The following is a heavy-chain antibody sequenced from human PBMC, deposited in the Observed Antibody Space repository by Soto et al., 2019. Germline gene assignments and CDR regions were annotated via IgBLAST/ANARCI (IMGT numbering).Heavy chain of an antibody. CDR2: IYYSGST. D-gene: IGHD3-22*01. CDR3: ARDISYYDSSGYYYVDAFDI. CDR1: GGSISSYY. J-gene: IGHJ3*02. Sequence: SETLSLTCTVSGGSISSYYWSCIRQPPGKGLEWIGYIYYSGSTNYNPSLKSRVTISVDTSKNQFSLKLSSVTAADTAVYYCARDISYYDSSGYYYVDAFDIWGQGTMVTVS. V-gene: IGHV4-59*12.